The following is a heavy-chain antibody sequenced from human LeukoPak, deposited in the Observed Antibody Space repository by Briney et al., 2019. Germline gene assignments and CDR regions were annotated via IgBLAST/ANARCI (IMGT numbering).Heavy chain of an antibody. CDR1: GFTFTDFA. Sequence: PGGSLRLSCAASGFTFTDFAMNWVRQVPGKGPEWVSHTGGGGVDREYEESVKGRFTVSRDNSRNSLYLQMNSLRGEDTAIYYCVKDSIERNGVYDAFDVWGQGTKVTVAS. CDR2: TGGGGVDR. CDR3: VKDSIERNGVYDAFDV. V-gene: IGHV3-23*01. J-gene: IGHJ3*01. D-gene: IGHD2-8*01.